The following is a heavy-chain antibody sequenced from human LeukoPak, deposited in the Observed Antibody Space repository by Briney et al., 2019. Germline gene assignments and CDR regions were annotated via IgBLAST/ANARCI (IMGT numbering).Heavy chain of an antibody. CDR3: ARLPTGFPNWFDP. CDR2: IYYSGST. D-gene: IGHD2-8*02. Sequence: SETLSLTCTVSGGSISSSTYYWGWIRQPPGKGLEWIGSIYYSGSTYYNPSLKSRVTISVDTSKNQFSLKLSSVTAADTAVYYCARLPTGFPNWFDPWGQGTLVTVSS. V-gene: IGHV4-39*01. J-gene: IGHJ5*02. CDR1: GGSISSSTYY.